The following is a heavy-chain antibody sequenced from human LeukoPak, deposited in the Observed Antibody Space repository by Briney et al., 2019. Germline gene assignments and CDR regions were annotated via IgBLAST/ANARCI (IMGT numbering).Heavy chain of an antibody. D-gene: IGHD2-2*01. CDR3: ARDIVVVPAHDAFDI. CDR1: GFTFSSYS. CDR2: ISSSSSTI. J-gene: IGHJ3*02. Sequence: GGSLRLSCAASGFTFSSYSMNWVRQAPGKGLEWVSYISSSSSTIYYADSVKGRFTISRDNAKNSLYLQMNSLRAEDTAVYYCARDIVVVPAHDAFDIWGQGTMVTVSS. V-gene: IGHV3-48*01.